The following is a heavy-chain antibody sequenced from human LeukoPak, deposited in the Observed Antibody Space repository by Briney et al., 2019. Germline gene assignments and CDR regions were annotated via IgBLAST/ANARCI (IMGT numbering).Heavy chain of an antibody. CDR1: GFIVSSNY. D-gene: IGHD5-12*01. CDR3: AKDREGYSGYEAFDI. CDR2: ISGSGGST. J-gene: IGHJ3*02. V-gene: IGHV3-23*01. Sequence: GGSLRLSCAASGFIVSSNYMSWVRQAPGKGLEWVSAISGSGGSTYYADSVKGRFTISRDNSKNTLYLQMNSLRAEDTAVYYCAKDREGYSGYEAFDIWGQGTMVTVSS.